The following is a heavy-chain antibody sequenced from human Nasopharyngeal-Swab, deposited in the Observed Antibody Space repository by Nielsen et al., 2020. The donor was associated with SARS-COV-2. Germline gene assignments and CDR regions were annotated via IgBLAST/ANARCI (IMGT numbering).Heavy chain of an antibody. Sequence: ASVKVSCKVSGYTLTELSMRWVRQAPGQGLEWMGRINPNSGGTNYAQKFQGRVTMTRDTSISTAYMELSRLRSDDTAVYYCARDPTSVAGTGDYYYGMDVWGQGTTVTVSS. V-gene: IGHV1-2*06. CDR1: GYTLTELS. CDR3: ARDPTSVAGTGDYYYGMDV. CDR2: INPNSGGT. J-gene: IGHJ6*02. D-gene: IGHD6-19*01.